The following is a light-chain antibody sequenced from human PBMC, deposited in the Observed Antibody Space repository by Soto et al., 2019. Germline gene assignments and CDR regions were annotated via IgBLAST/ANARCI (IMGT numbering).Light chain of an antibody. CDR3: QQYKNGWT. Sequence: ELVLTKSPGTLSLSTGERDTLSCRASQSVSSNLAWYQAKPGQAPRLLNYGASTTATGIPATFSGGGSGQEFTLPISRLHSEDFEIYYCQQYKNGWTFGQGTKVYIK. J-gene: IGKJ1*01. CDR2: GAS. CDR1: QSVSSN. V-gene: IGKV3-15*01.